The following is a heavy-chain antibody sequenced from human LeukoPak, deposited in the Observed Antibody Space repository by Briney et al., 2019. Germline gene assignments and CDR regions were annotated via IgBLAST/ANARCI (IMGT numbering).Heavy chain of an antibody. J-gene: IGHJ4*02. CDR2: INPSDGST. CDR3: ARPLTSGSTSYFDY. CDR1: GFTFNSYY. Sequence: ASVKVSCKASGFTFNSYYMHWARQAPGQGLEWMGTINPSDGSTIYAQKFQGRVTVTRDSSTSTVYMELGSLRSEDTAVYYCARPLTSGSTSYFDYWGQGTLVTVSS. D-gene: IGHD5-12*01. V-gene: IGHV1-46*02.